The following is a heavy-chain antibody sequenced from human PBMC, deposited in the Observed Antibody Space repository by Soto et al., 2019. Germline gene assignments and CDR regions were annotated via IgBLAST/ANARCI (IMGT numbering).Heavy chain of an antibody. CDR2: MNPNSGNT. J-gene: IGHJ6*03. Sequence: ASVKVSCKASGYTFTSYDINWVRQATGQGLEWMGWMNPNSGNTGYAQKFQGRVTMTRNTSISTAYMELSSLRSEDTAVYYCARGTLGYCSSTSCYLSHRYHYYMDVWGKGTTVTVSS. CDR3: ARGTLGYCSSTSCYLSHRYHYYMDV. D-gene: IGHD2-2*01. V-gene: IGHV1-8*01. CDR1: GYTFTSYD.